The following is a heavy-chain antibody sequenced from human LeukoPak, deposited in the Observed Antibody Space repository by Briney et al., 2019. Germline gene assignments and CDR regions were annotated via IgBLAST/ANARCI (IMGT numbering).Heavy chain of an antibody. CDR1: GYTFTSYG. J-gene: IGHJ4*02. CDR3: ARDGYSSGWYEVDY. Sequence: ASVKVSCKASGYTFTSYGISRVRQAPGQGLEWMGWISAYNGNTNYAQKLQGRVTMTTDTSTSTAYMELRSLRSDDTAVYYCARDGYSSGWYEVDYWGQGTLVTVSS. CDR2: ISAYNGNT. D-gene: IGHD6-19*01. V-gene: IGHV1-18*01.